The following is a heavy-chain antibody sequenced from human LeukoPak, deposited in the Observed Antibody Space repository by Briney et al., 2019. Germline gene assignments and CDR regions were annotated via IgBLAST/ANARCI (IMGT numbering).Heavy chain of an antibody. D-gene: IGHD5-18*01. V-gene: IGHV3-64*01. CDR3: ARAPQRGYSYGYGDY. J-gene: IGHJ4*02. CDR1: GFTFSSYA. CDR2: ISSNRGST. Sequence: PGGSLRLSCAASGFTFSSYAMHWVRQAPGKGLESVSAISSNRGSTYYANSVKGRFTISRDNSKNTLYLQMGSLRAEDMAVYYCARAPQRGYSYGYGDYWGQGTLVTVSS.